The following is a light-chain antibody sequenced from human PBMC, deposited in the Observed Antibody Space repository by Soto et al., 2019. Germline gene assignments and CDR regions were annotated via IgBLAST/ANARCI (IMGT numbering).Light chain of an antibody. V-gene: IGKV1-5*03. CDR3: QQYDTYLRT. CDR1: QSISTS. J-gene: IGKJ5*01. Sequence: DIQMTQSPSALSASIGDRVTITCRASQSISTSLAWYQQKPGKAPNLLIYKASSLESGVPSRFSGSGSGTEFTLTISGLQPYDFATYYCQQYDTYLRTFGQGT. CDR2: KAS.